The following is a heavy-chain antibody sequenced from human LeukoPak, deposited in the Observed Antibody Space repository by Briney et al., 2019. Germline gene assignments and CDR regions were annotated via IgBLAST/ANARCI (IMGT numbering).Heavy chain of an antibody. D-gene: IGHD3-3*01. Sequence: SETLSLTCTVSGGSISSYYWSWIRQPPGKGLEWIGYIYTSGSTNYNPSLKSRVTISVDTSKNQFSLKLSSVTAADTAVYYCARGHRFLEWLLTRDCCYFDYWGQGTLVTVSS. V-gene: IGHV4-4*09. CDR3: ARGHRFLEWLLTRDCCYFDY. CDR2: IYTSGST. J-gene: IGHJ4*02. CDR1: GGSISSYY.